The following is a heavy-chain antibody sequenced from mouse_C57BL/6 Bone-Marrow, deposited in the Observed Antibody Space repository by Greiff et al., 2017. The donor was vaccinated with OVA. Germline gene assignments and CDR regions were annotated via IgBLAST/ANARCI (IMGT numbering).Heavy chain of an antibody. Sequence: VQGVESGAELARPGASVKLSCKASGYTFTSYGISWVKQRTGQGLEWIGEIYPRSGNTYYNEKFKGKATLTADKSSSTAYMELRSLTSEDSAVYFCARIDSSGLAWFAYWGQGTLVTVSA. V-gene: IGHV1-81*01. CDR1: GYTFTSYG. CDR3: ARIDSSGLAWFAY. J-gene: IGHJ3*01. CDR2: IYPRSGNT. D-gene: IGHD3-2*02.